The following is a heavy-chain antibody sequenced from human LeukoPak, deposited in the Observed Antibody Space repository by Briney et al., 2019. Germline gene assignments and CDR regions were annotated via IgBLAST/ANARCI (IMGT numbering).Heavy chain of an antibody. D-gene: IGHD3-22*01. J-gene: IGHJ4*02. Sequence: ESGPALVKPTQTLTLTCTFSGFSLRTSGMRVSRIRQPPGKALEWLARIEWDDDNFYSTSLKTRLTISKDTTKNQVVLTMTNTDPVDTATYYCARIQGSSGYHFDYWGQGTLVTVSS. CDR1: GFSLRTSGMR. CDR3: ARIQGSSGYHFDY. V-gene: IGHV2-70*04. CDR2: IEWDDDN.